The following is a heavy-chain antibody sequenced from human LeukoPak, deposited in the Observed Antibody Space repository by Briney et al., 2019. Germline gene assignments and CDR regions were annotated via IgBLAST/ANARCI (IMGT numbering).Heavy chain of an antibody. CDR3: ARQKVEWELLPWSAFDI. CDR1: GYTFTGYY. J-gene: IGHJ3*02. D-gene: IGHD1-26*01. Sequence: ASVKVSCKASGYTFTGYYMHWVRQAPGQGLEWMGWINPNSGDTNYAQKFQGRVTVTRDTSTSTVYMDLSSLRSGDTAVYYCARQKVEWELLPWSAFDIWGQGTMVTVSS. V-gene: IGHV1-2*02. CDR2: INPNSGDT.